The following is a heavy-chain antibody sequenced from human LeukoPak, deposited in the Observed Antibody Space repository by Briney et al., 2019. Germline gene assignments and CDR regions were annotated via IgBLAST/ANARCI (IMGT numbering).Heavy chain of an antibody. Sequence: SVKVSCKASGGTFRSYAISWVRQAPGQGLEWMGGIIPIFGTANYAQKFQGRVTITADESTSTAYMELSSLRSEDTAVYYCARVGYSGYDLGYFDYWGQGTLVTVSS. CDR2: IIPIFGTA. D-gene: IGHD5-12*01. CDR1: GGTFRSYA. V-gene: IGHV1-69*13. J-gene: IGHJ4*02. CDR3: ARVGYSGYDLGYFDY.